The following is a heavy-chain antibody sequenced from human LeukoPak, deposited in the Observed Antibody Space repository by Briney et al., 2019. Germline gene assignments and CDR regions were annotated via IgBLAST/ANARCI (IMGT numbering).Heavy chain of an antibody. D-gene: IGHD2-2*01. CDR2: INSDGSST. V-gene: IGHV3-74*01. CDR1: GFTFSSYW. CDR3: AKDRGGYCSSTSCYSDY. J-gene: IGHJ4*02. Sequence: GGSLRLSCAASGFTFSSYWMLWVRQAPGKGLVWVSRINSDGSSTSYADSVKGRFTISRDNAKNTLYLQMNSLRAEDTAVYYCAKDRGGYCSSTSCYSDYWGQGTLVTVSS.